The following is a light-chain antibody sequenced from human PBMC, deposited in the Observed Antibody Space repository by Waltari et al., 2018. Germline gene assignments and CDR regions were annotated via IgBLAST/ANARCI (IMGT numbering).Light chain of an antibody. V-gene: IGKV3-11*01. J-gene: IGKJ1*01. CDR3: LQRSLWPWT. CDR1: QTVSTY. Sequence: IVLTQSPATLSLSPGERATLSCRASQTVSTYLAWFQQKPGQAPRLLTHDASNRAPGIPARFSGSGSGTDFSLAISSLEPEDFAVYYCLQRSLWPWTFGQGTKVAVK. CDR2: DAS.